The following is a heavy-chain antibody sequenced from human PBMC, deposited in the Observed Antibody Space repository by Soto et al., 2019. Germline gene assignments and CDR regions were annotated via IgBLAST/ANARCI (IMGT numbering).Heavy chain of an antibody. CDR3: ARGGYYDGSGYKAFNI. CDR1: GGSISSGGYY. Sequence: QVQLQESGPGLVKPSQTLSLTCTVSGGSISSGGYYWSWIRQHPGKGLEWIGYIYYSGSTYYNPSLKSRVTISVDTSKNQFSLKLSSVTAADTAVYYCARGGYYDGSGYKAFNIWGQGTMVTVSS. J-gene: IGHJ3*02. D-gene: IGHD3-22*01. V-gene: IGHV4-31*03. CDR2: IYYSGST.